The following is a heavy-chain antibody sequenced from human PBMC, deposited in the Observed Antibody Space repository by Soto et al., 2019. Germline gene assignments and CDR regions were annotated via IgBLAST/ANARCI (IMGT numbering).Heavy chain of an antibody. CDR1: GYTFTSYD. CDR2: MNPNSGIA. D-gene: IGHD2-15*01. J-gene: IGHJ3*02. Sequence: SVKVSCKASGYTFTSYDINWVRQATGQGLEWMGWMNPNSGIANYAQKFQGRVTITADKSTSTAYMELSSLRSEDTAVYYCAREDIPDAFDIWGQGTMVTVSS. CDR3: AREDIPDAFDI. V-gene: IGHV1-69*10.